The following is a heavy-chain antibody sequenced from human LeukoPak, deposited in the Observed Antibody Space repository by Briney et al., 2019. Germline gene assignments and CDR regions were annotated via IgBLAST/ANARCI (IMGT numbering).Heavy chain of an antibody. CDR1: GFIFSSYE. Sequence: GGSLRLSCAASGFIFSSYEMNWVRQAPGKGLEWVSYISSSGSTIYYADSVKGRFTISRDNAKNSLYLQMNSLRAEDTAVYYCATSGSDAFYIWGQGTMVTVSS. CDR3: ATSGSDAFYI. J-gene: IGHJ3*02. V-gene: IGHV3-48*03. D-gene: IGHD3-10*01. CDR2: ISSSGSTI.